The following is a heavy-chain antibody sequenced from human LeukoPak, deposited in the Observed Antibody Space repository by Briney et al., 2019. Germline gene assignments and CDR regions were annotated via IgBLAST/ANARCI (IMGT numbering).Heavy chain of an antibody. J-gene: IGHJ6*03. V-gene: IGHV3-64*02. CDR1: GFTFSGYT. Sequence: PGGSLRLSCAASGFTFSGYTLHWVRQAPGKGLEYVSAIISRGGSTHYADSVKGRFTVSRDNSKNTLYLQMDSLRAEDMAVYYCARITMGATSANFYYYFLGAWGKGTTVTVSS. CDR2: IISRGGST. CDR3: ARITMGATSANFYYYFLGA. D-gene: IGHD3-3*01.